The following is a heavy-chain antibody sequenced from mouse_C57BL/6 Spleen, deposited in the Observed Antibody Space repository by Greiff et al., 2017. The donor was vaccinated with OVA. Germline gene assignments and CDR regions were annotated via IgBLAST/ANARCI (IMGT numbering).Heavy chain of an antibody. V-gene: IGHV1-53*01. Sequence: VQLQQSGTELVKPGASVKLSCKASGYTFTSYWMHWVKQRPGQGLEWIGNINPSNGGTNYNEKFKSKAKLTVDKSSSTAYMQLSSLTSEDSAVYYCASDGYYVHAMDYWGQGTSVTVSS. J-gene: IGHJ4*01. CDR2: INPSNGGT. D-gene: IGHD2-3*01. CDR1: GYTFTSYW. CDR3: ASDGYYVHAMDY.